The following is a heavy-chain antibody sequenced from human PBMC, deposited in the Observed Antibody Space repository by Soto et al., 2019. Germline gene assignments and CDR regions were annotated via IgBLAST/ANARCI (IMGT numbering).Heavy chain of an antibody. Sequence: PSETLSLTCAVSGGSISSSNWWSWVRQPPGKGLEWIGEIYHSGSTNYNPSLKSRVTISVDKSKNQFSLKLSSVTAADTAVYYCARRAWTNWNYVPYYFDYWGQGTRVTVSS. D-gene: IGHD1-7*01. CDR3: ARRAWTNWNYVPYYFDY. V-gene: IGHV4-4*02. CDR2: IYHSGST. CDR1: GGSISSSNW. J-gene: IGHJ4*02.